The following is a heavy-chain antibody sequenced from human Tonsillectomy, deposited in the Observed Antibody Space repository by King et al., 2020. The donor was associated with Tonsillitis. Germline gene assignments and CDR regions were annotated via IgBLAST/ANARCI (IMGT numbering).Heavy chain of an antibody. V-gene: IGHV1-2*02. CDR1: GYIFTDDY. CDR3: ATYNVEVAGFDY. Sequence: VQLVESGAEVKKPGASVKVSCKASGYIFTDDYMHWVRQASGQGLEWMGWINPNSDSTNYAQTFQGRVTMTRDTSISTPYMELSRLRSDDTAVFYCATYNVEVAGFDYWGQGTLVTVSS. D-gene: IGHD6-19*01. CDR2: INPNSDST. J-gene: IGHJ4*02.